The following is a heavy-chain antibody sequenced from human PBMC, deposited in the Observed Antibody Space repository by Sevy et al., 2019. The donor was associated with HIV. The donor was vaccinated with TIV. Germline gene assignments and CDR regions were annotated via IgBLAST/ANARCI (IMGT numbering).Heavy chain of an antibody. CDR2: ISSSSTYI. J-gene: IGHJ4*02. CDR3: ASLYNGFDY. Sequence: GGCLRLSCAASGFTFSSYKMIWVRQAPGKGLEWLSSISSSSTYISYADSVKGRFTISRDNAENSLFLQMNSLRAEDTAVYYCASLYNGFDYWGQGTLVTVSS. CDR1: GFTFSSYK. V-gene: IGHV3-21*01. D-gene: IGHD1-20*01.